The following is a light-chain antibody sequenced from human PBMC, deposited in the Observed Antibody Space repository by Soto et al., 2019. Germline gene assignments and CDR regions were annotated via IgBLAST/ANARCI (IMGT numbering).Light chain of an antibody. CDR2: ATS. J-gene: IGKJ1*01. Sequence: EIVLTQSPDTLSSSPGERATLSCRASQSIDNRYLAWYQHKPGQAPRLLIYATSSRATGIPDRFGGSGSGTDFTLTINRLEPEDFAVYYCQQYFGSSLTFGQGTKVDIK. CDR3: QQYFGSSLT. V-gene: IGKV3-20*01. CDR1: QSIDNRY.